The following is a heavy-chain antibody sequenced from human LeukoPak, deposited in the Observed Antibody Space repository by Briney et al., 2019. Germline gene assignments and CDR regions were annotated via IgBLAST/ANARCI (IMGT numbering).Heavy chain of an antibody. CDR1: GFTFSSYA. Sequence: GGSLRLSCAASGFTFSSYAMSWVRQAPGKGLEWVAVISYDGSNKYYADSVKGRFTISRDNSKNPLYLQMNSLRAEDTAVYYCARDTVTTWSGPGYWGQGTLVTVSS. D-gene: IGHD4-17*01. J-gene: IGHJ4*02. CDR2: ISYDGSNK. V-gene: IGHV3-30*04. CDR3: ARDTVTTWSGPGY.